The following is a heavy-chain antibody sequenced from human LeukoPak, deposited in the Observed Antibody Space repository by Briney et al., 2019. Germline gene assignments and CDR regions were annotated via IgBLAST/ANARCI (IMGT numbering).Heavy chain of an antibody. CDR3: ARRITLWDAFDI. D-gene: IGHD1-20*01. V-gene: IGHV5-51*01. J-gene: IGHJ3*02. CDR2: IYPGDSDT. CDR1: GYSFTTYW. Sequence: GESLKISCKGSGYSFTTYWIGWVRQMPGKGLGWMGIIYPGDSDTRYSPSFQGQVTISADKSIRTAYLQWSSLKASDTAMYYCARRITLWDAFDIWGQGTMVTVSS.